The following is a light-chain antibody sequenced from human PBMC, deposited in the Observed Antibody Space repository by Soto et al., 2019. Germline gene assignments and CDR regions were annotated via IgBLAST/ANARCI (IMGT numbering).Light chain of an antibody. CDR1: DSNIGRNV. Sequence: QSVLTQPPSASGTPGQRVTISCSGSDSNIGRNVVYWYQQLPGTAPKLLVYRSDQRPSGVPDRFSGSKSDTSASLAISGLRPEDEAHYYCAAWDDSLSGHYVFGTGTKVTVL. CDR2: RSD. CDR3: AAWDDSLSGHYV. V-gene: IGLV1-47*01. J-gene: IGLJ1*01.